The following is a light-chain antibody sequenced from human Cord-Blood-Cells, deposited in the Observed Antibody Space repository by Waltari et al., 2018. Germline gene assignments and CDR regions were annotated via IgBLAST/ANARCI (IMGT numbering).Light chain of an antibody. V-gene: IGKV1D-8*03. CDR3: QQYYSFPPT. CDR2: AAS. CDR1: QVISSY. Sequence: VIWMTQYPSLLSASTGDRVTISCRMSQVISSYLAWYQQKPGKAPELLIYAASTLQSGVTSRFSGSGSGTDFTLTISCLQSEYFATYYCQQYYSFPPTFGQGTKLEIK. J-gene: IGKJ2*01.